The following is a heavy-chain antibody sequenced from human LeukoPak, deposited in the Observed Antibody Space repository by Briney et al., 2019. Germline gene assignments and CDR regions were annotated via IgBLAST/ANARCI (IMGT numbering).Heavy chain of an antibody. V-gene: IGHV3-23*01. D-gene: IGHD6-19*01. CDR1: GFRFSSYA. CDR2: FSDSAGST. Sequence: GGSLRLSCVASGFRFSSYAMTWVRQAPGKGLEWASGFSDSAGSTYYAGSVEGRFTISRNNSKNTLYLDMISLRAENTAVYFCAKVYATGWSYFDYWGQGTLVTVYS. J-gene: IGHJ4*02. CDR3: AKVYATGWSYFDY.